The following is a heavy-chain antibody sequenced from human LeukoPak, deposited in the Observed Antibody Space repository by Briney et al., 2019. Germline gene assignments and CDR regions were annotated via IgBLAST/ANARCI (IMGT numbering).Heavy chain of an antibody. D-gene: IGHD6-13*01. V-gene: IGHV3-43*02. CDR3: AKEESSSWYPY. J-gene: IGHJ4*02. CDR1: GFTFDDYA. CDR2: ISGDGGST. Sequence: PGGSLRLSCAASGFTFDDYAMHWVRQAPGKGLEWVSLISGDGGSTYYADSVKGRFTISRDNSKNSLYLQMNSLRTEGTALYYCAKEESSSWYPYWGQGTLVTVSS.